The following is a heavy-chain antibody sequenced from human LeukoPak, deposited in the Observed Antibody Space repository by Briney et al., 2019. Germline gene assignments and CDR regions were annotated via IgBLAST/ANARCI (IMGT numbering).Heavy chain of an antibody. J-gene: IGHJ4*02. CDR2: INPNSGGT. V-gene: IGHV1-2*02. D-gene: IGHD1-14*01. CDR1: GYIFTDYY. Sequence: ASVKVSCKASGYIFTDYYMHWVRQAPGQGLEWMGWINPNSGGTNYAQKFQGRVTMTRDTSISTAYMELSRLRSDDTAVYYCARFRSRLRFFDYWGQGTLVTVSS. CDR3: ARFRSRLRFFDY.